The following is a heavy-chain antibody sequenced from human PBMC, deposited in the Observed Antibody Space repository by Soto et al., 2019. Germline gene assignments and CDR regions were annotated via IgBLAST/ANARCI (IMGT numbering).Heavy chain of an antibody. J-gene: IGHJ6*02. CDR3: ARLAGYCSGTSCYGYYGMDV. V-gene: IGHV4-39*01. CDR2: FHYSGRT. Sequence: SETLSLTSSVSGGSISSGAYSWGWIRQPPGKGLEWIGTFHYSGRTYYSPSLESRVTISVDTSKNQFSLKVSSVTAADTAVFYCARLAGYCSGTSCYGYYGMDVRGQGTTVTVSS. D-gene: IGHD2-2*01. CDR1: GGSISSGAYS.